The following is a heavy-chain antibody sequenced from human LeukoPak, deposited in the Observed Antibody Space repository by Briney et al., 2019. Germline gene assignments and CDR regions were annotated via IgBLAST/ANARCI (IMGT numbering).Heavy chain of an antibody. CDR3: ARGRGATTAGGRVYFDY. J-gene: IGHJ4*02. D-gene: IGHD1-26*01. Sequence: GGSLRLSCAASGFTFSSYGMHWVRQAPGKGLEWVAFIRYDGSNKYYADSVKGRFTTSRDNSKNTLYLQMNSLRAEDTAVYYCARGRGATTAGGRVYFDYWGQGTLVTVSS. CDR1: GFTFSSYG. V-gene: IGHV3-30*02. CDR2: IRYDGSNK.